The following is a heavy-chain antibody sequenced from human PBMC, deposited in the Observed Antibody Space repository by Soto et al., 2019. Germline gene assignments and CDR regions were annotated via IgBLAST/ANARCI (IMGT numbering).Heavy chain of an antibody. CDR2: IKSKTDVGTT. D-gene: IGHD3-3*01. Sequence: GGSLRLSCAASGLTFSNAWMSWVRQAPGKGLEWVGHIKSKTDVGTTEYAAPVKGRFTISRDDSSDTLYLQMNNLKIADTAVYYCTTLAVDYDFWSVYPGLSYYYMDVWGKGTTVTVSS. J-gene: IGHJ6*03. V-gene: IGHV3-15*01. CDR3: TTLAVDYDFWSVYPGLSYYYMDV. CDR1: GLTFSNAW.